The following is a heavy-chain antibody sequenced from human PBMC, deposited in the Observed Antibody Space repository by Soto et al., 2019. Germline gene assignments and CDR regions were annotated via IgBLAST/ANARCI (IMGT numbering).Heavy chain of an antibody. Sequence: GASVKVSCKASGGTFSSYAISWVRQAPGQGLEWMGGIIPIFGTANYAQKFQGRVTITADESTSTAYMELSSLRSEDTAVYFCARDRRSADYLEIPYYCMDVWGRGTPVTVSS. V-gene: IGHV1-69*13. J-gene: IGHJ6*03. CDR2: IIPIFGTA. CDR3: ARDRRSADYLEIPYYCMDV. CDR1: GGTFSSYA. D-gene: IGHD4-17*01.